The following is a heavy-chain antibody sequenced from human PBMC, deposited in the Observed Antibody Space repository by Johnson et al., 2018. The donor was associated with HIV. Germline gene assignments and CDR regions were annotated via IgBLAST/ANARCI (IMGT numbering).Heavy chain of an antibody. CDR1: GFTFDDYG. V-gene: IGHV3-20*04. Sequence: VQLVESGGGVVRPVGSLRLSCAASGFTFDDYGMNWVPQAPGKGLEWVSGINWNGDNTGYADSVKGRFTISRDNARNSMYLQMNSLRAEDTALYFCARVRVGSGGKGSFDIWGQGTMVTVSS. D-gene: IGHD4-23*01. CDR2: INWNGDNT. J-gene: IGHJ3*02. CDR3: ARVRVGSGGKGSFDI.